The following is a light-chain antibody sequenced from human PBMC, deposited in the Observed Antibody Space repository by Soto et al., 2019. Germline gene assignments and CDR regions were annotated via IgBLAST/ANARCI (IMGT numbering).Light chain of an antibody. CDR3: ASYAGTKLFV. CDR2: DVT. CDR1: NSDVGAYNY. V-gene: IGLV2-11*01. J-gene: IGLJ6*01. Sequence: QSALTQPRSVSGSPGQSVTISCTATNSDVGAYNYVSWYQQYPGKAPKLMIYDVTKRPSGVPDRFSGSKSGSTASLTVSGLQADDEADYYCASYAGTKLFVFGSGTKLTVL.